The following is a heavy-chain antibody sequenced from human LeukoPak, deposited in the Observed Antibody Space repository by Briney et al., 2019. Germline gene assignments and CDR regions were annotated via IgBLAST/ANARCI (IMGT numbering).Heavy chain of an antibody. CDR3: ARAPARIRGMDV. CDR2: ISAYNGNT. CDR1: GGTFSSYA. D-gene: IGHD2-15*01. J-gene: IGHJ6*02. V-gene: IGHV1-18*01. Sequence: ASVKVSCKASGGTFSSYAISWVRQAPGQGLEWMGWISAYNGNTNYAQKLQGRVTMTTDTSTSIAYMELRSLRSDDTAVYYCARAPARIRGMDVWGQGTTVTVSS.